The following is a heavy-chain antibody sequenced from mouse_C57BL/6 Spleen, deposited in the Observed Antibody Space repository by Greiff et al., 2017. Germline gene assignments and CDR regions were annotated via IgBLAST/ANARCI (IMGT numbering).Heavy chain of an antibody. J-gene: IGHJ2*01. CDR3: ARKGTMVFDY. CDR1: GYTFTSYW. V-gene: IGHV1-50*01. D-gene: IGHD1-1*02. Sequence: QVQLQQPGAELVKPGASVKLSCKASGYTFTSYWMQWVKQRPGQGLEWIGEIDPSDSYTNYNQKFKGKATLTVDTSSSTAYMQLSSLTSEDSAVYYCARKGTMVFDYWGQGTTLTVSS. CDR2: IDPSDSYT.